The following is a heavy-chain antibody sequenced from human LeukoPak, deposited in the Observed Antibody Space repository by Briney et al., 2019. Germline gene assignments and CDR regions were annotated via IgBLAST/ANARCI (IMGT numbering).Heavy chain of an antibody. V-gene: IGHV4-34*01. J-gene: IGHJ4*02. D-gene: IGHD6-6*01. CDR3: ARYSSSESLDY. Sequence: PSETLSLTCAVYGGSFSGYYWSWIRQPPGKGLEWIGEINRSGSTNYNPSLKSRVTISVDTSKNQFSLKLSSVTAADTAVYYCARYSSSESLDYWGQGTLVTVSS. CDR2: INRSGST. CDR1: GGSFSGYY.